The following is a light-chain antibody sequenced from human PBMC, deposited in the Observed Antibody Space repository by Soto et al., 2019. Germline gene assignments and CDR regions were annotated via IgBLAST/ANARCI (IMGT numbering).Light chain of an antibody. CDR2: GAS. CDR3: QHYATSPRT. CDR1: RSISSSY. Sequence: EVVLTQSPDTLSLSPGERATLSCRTSRSISSSYLAWYQQKPGQPPRHLIYGASNRANGIPDRFSGSGSGTDFTLTITRLEPEDFAVYYCQHYATSPRTFGQGTKVEV. J-gene: IGKJ1*01. V-gene: IGKV3-20*01.